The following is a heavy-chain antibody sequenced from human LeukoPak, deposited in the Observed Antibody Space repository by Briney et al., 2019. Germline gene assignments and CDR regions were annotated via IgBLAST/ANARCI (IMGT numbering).Heavy chain of an antibody. D-gene: IGHD3-22*01. Sequence: PSETLSLTCAVYGGSFSGYYWSWIRQPPGKGLEWIGEINHSGSTNYNPSLKSRVTISVDTSKNQFSLKLSSVTAADTAVYYCARGVLSYDSSGYYYFSWFDPWGQGTLVTVSS. V-gene: IGHV4-34*01. J-gene: IGHJ5*02. CDR1: GGSFSGYY. CDR2: INHSGST. CDR3: ARGVLSYDSSGYYYFSWFDP.